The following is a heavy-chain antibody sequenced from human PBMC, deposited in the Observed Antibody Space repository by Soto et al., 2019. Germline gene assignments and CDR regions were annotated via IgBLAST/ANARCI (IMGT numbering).Heavy chain of an antibody. J-gene: IGHJ3*01. V-gene: IGHV5-51*01. CDR3: ASPSAYGWTLDV. Sequence: GESLKISCKGSIYTFTSYWIAWVRQMPGKGLEWMGIIYPGDSETRYSPSLEGQVTISADRSTCTAYLQWSSLKASDTAMYYCASPSAYGWTLDVWGQGTMVTVSS. CDR1: IYTFTSYW. CDR2: IYPGDSET. D-gene: IGHD3-22*01.